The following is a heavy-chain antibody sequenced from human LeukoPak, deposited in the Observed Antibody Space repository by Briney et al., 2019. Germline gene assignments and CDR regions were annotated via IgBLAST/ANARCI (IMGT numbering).Heavy chain of an antibody. D-gene: IGHD5-18*01. J-gene: IGHJ3*02. CDR2: IYTSGST. CDR3: ASTIQHDAFDI. V-gene: IGHV4-61*02. Sequence: SQTLSLTCTVSGGSISSGSYYWSWIRQPAGKGLEWIGRIYTSGSTNYNPSLKSRVTISVDTSKNQFSLKLSSVTAADTAVYYCASTIQHDAFDIWGQGTMVTVSS. CDR1: GGSISSGSYY.